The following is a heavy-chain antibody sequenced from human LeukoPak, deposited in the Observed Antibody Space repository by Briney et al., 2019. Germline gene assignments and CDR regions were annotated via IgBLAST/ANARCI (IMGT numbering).Heavy chain of an antibody. Sequence: PGGSLRLSCAASGFTFSSYGMSWVRQAPGKGLEWVSAISGSGGSTYYAGSVKGRFTISRDNSKNTLYLQMNSLRAEDTAVYYCAKGEIYYDILTGFDYWGQGTLVTVSS. V-gene: IGHV3-23*01. CDR2: ISGSGGST. D-gene: IGHD3-9*01. CDR3: AKGEIYYDILTGFDY. J-gene: IGHJ4*02. CDR1: GFTFSSYG.